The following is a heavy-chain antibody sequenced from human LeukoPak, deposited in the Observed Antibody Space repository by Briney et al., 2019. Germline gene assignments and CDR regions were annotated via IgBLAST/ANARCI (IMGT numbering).Heavy chain of an antibody. Sequence: GESLKISCKGSGYSFTNYWISWVRQMPGKGLEWMGRIDPSDSYTNYSPSFQGHVTISADKSISTAHLQWSSLKAPDTAMYYCARTRGDYYSYYGMDVWGQGTPVTVSS. CDR3: ARTRGDYYSYYGMDV. CDR1: GYSFTNYW. CDR2: IDPSDSYT. V-gene: IGHV5-10-1*01. J-gene: IGHJ6*02. D-gene: IGHD7-27*01.